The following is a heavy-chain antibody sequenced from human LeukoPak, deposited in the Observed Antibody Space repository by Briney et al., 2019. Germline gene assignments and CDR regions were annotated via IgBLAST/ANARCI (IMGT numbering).Heavy chain of an antibody. CDR2: INHSGST. D-gene: IGHD7-27*01. J-gene: IGHJ6*03. Sequence: SETLPLTCAVYGGSFSGYYWSWIRQPPGKGLEWIGEINHSGSTNYNPSLKSRVTISVDTSKNQFSLKLSSVTAADTAVYYCARRRTGASYYYYYYYMDVWGKGTTVTVSS. CDR1: GGSFSGYY. V-gene: IGHV4-34*01. CDR3: ARRRTGASYYYYYYYMDV.